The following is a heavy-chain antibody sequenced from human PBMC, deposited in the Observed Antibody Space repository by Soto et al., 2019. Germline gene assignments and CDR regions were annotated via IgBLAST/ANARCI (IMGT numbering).Heavy chain of an antibody. Sequence: QVQLVQSGAEVKEPGASVKVSCKASGYTFTDYSMHWVRQAPGQRPEWMGRIHGGNGDTEYSQKFQGRVTITRDTSASSAYMELSSLRSEDTAVYFCVRGYTNAWYYRFYWGQGTLVTVAS. CDR2: IHGGNGDT. CDR3: VRGYTNAWYYRFY. V-gene: IGHV1-3*01. J-gene: IGHJ4*02. D-gene: IGHD2-8*01. CDR1: GYTFTDYS.